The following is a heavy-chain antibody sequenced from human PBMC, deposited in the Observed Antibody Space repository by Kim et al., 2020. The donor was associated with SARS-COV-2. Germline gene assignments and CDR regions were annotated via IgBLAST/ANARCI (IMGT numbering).Heavy chain of an antibody. CDR1: GFTFTNYD. Sequence: GGSLRLSCAASGFTFTNYDISWVRQAPGKGLEWVSIINISGSRTYYTNPVQGRFTISRDNAKNTQFLQMNSLRAEDTAVYYCARVQIWPQRQMDVWGRGPTVTVSS. D-gene: IGHD6-25*01. CDR2: INISGSRT. CDR3: ARVQIWPQRQMDV. V-gene: IGHV3-23*01. J-gene: IGHJ6*02.